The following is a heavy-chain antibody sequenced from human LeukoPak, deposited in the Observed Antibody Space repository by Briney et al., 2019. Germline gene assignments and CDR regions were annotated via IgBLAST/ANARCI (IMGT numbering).Heavy chain of an antibody. CDR1: GLTFSSYW. V-gene: IGHV3-7*01. J-gene: IGHJ3*02. CDR2: IKQDGSEK. D-gene: IGHD6-19*01. Sequence: GESLTLSCAASGLTFSSYWMSWIRQAPGKGLEWVANIKQDGSEKYYVDSVKGRFTISRDNAKNSLYLQMNSLRAEETAVYYCARGTQWLPDALDIWGQGAMVTVSS. CDR3: ARGTQWLPDALDI.